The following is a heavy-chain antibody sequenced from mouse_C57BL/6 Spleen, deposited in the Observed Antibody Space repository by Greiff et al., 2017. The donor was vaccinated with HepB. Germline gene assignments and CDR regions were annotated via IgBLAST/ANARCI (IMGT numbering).Heavy chain of an antibody. Sequence: VQLKESVAELVRPGASVKLSCTASGFNIKNTYMHWVKQRPEQGLEWIGRIDPANGNTKYAPKFQGKATITADTSSNTAYLQLSSLTSEDTAIYYCARDDGYFYYAMDYWGQGTSVTVSS. J-gene: IGHJ4*01. V-gene: IGHV14-3*01. CDR3: ARDDGYFYYAMDY. D-gene: IGHD2-3*01. CDR2: IDPANGNT. CDR1: GFNIKNTY.